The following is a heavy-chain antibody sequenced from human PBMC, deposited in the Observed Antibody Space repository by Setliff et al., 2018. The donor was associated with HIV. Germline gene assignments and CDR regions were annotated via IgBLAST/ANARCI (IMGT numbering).Heavy chain of an antibody. Sequence: NPSETLSLTCTVSGASIRSSDYYWGWVRQPPGKGLEWIGIIYKSGSTFYSPSLKSRVTISVDTSKNQFSLQLSSVTAADTAIYYCATQVNRNYYFDHWGQGTLVTVSS. CDR2: IYKSGST. D-gene: IGHD2-21*01. J-gene: IGHJ4*02. CDR1: GASIRSSDYY. CDR3: ATQVNRNYYFDH. V-gene: IGHV4-39*01.